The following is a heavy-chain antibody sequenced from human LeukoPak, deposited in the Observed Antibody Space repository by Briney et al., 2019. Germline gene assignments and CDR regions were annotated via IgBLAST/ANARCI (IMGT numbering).Heavy chain of an antibody. V-gene: IGHV1-69*04. CDR2: IIHILGIA. J-gene: IGHJ6*02. D-gene: IGHD3-10*01. Sequence: ASVTVSCKASGGTFSSYAIRWVRPPPAQGLAWMGRIIHILGIANYAQKFQGRVTITADKSTSTAYMELSSLRSEDTAVYYCARDRRFGELLNYGMDVWGQGTTVTVSS. CDR3: ARDRRFGELLNYGMDV. CDR1: GGTFSSYA.